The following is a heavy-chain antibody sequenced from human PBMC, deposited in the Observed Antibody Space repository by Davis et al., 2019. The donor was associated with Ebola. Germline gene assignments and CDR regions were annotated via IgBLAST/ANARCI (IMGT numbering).Heavy chain of an antibody. D-gene: IGHD3-10*01. CDR1: GYTFTSYG. J-gene: IGHJ5*02. V-gene: IGHV1-18*04. CDR3: ARGITMVRARSWFDP. CDR2: ISAYNGNT. Sequence: ASVKVSCKASGYTFTSYGISWVRQAPGQGLEWMGWISAYNGNTNYAQKLQGRVTMTTDTSTSTAYMELRSLRSDDTAVYYCARGITMVRARSWFDPWGQGTLVSVTS.